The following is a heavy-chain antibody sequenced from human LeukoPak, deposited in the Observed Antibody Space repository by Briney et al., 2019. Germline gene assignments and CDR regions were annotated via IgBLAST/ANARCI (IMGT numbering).Heavy chain of an antibody. V-gene: IGHV3-9*01. Sequence: GRSLRLSCAASGFTFYDYAMHWVRQAPGKGLEWVSGISWNSGSIGYADSVKGRFTISRDNAKNSLYLQMNSLRAEDTAVYYCARAVSQLVRPPFDYWGQGTLVTVSS. CDR2: ISWNSGSI. CDR3: ARAVSQLVRPPFDY. CDR1: GFTFYDYA. J-gene: IGHJ4*02. D-gene: IGHD6-13*01.